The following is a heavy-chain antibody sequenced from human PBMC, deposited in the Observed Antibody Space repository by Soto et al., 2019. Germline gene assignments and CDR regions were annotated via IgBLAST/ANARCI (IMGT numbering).Heavy chain of an antibody. CDR3: ARAPPYWPGGRCYSGHHYYYYVMDV. CDR1: GGTFSTYS. D-gene: IGHD2-15*01. CDR2: IIPIFGTT. J-gene: IGHJ6*02. V-gene: IGHV1-69*01. Sequence: QVQLVQSGAEVKKPGSSVKVSCKASGGTFSTYSISWVRQAPGQGLEWMGGIIPIFGTTYYAQKLQGRVTITADESTNTGYLELSSLISEDTAVYYCARAPPYWPGGRCYSGHHYYYYVMDVWGQGTTVTVSS.